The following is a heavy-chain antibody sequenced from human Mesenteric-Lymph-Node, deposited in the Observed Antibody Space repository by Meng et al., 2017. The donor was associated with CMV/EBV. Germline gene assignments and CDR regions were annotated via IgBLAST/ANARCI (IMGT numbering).Heavy chain of an antibody. Sequence: SETLSLTCTVSGGSISTNDYFWGWIRQFPGQGLEWIRSIFYSGSTFYNPSLKSRVTISIDTSKNQFSLKLKSVTAADTAVYFCARDQITLVNEAGLGYFRLDPWGQGSLVTVSS. V-gene: IGHV4-39*07. CDR2: IFYSGST. CDR1: GGSISTNDYF. CDR3: ARDQITLVNEAGLGYFRLDP. J-gene: IGHJ5*02. D-gene: IGHD3-9*01.